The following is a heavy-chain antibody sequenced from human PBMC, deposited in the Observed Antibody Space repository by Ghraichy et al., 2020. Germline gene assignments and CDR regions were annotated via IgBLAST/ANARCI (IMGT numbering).Heavy chain of an antibody. J-gene: IGHJ3*02. Sequence: SETLSLTCTVSGGSISSYYWSWIRQPPGKGLEWIGYIYYSGSTNYNPSLKSRVTISVDTSKNQFSLKLSSVTAADTAVYYCARAVDLIVVVPAAIHEYAFDIWGQGTMVTVSS. D-gene: IGHD2-2*01. CDR1: GGSISSYY. V-gene: IGHV4-59*01. CDR2: IYYSGST. CDR3: ARAVDLIVVVPAAIHEYAFDI.